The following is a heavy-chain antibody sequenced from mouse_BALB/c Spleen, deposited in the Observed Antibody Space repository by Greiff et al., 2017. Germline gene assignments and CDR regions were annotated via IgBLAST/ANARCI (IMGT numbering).Heavy chain of an antibody. J-gene: IGHJ2*01. Sequence: LVESGAELVRPGTSVKISCKASGYAFTNYWLGWVKQRPGHGLEWIGDIYPGSGNTYYNEKFKGKATLTADKSSSTAYMQLSSLTSEDSAVYFCSITTATFDYWGQGTTLTVSS. CDR3: SITTATFDY. V-gene: IGHV1-63*01. D-gene: IGHD1-2*01. CDR1: GYAFTNYW. CDR2: IYPGSGNT.